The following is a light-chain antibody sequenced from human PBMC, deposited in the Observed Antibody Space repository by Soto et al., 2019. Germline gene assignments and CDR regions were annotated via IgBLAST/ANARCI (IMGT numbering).Light chain of an antibody. CDR1: QSISNH. CDR3: QQYNGYSWT. Sequence: DIQMTQSPSSLSASVEDRVIITCRASQSISNHLNWYQQKPGKAPNLLIYKASRLESGVPSRFSGSGSGTEFSLTITSLQPDDSAMYYCQQYNGYSWTFGRGTKVDIK. J-gene: IGKJ1*01. CDR2: KAS. V-gene: IGKV1-5*03.